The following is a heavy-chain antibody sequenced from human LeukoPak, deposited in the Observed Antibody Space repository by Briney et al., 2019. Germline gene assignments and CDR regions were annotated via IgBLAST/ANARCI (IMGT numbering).Heavy chain of an antibody. CDR2: IYYSGST. Sequence: SETLSLTCTVSGGSINSYYWNWIRQPPGKGLEWIGYIYYSGSTTYNPSLKSRVTISVDTSKNQFSLKLSSVTAADTAVYYCARRWGYSSSPHFDYWDQGTLVTVSS. V-gene: IGHV4-59*08. J-gene: IGHJ4*02. CDR3: ARRWGYSSSPHFDY. D-gene: IGHD6-6*01. CDR1: GGSINSYY.